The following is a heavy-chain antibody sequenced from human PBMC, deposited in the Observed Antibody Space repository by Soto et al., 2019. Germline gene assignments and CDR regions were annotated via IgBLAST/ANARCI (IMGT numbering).Heavy chain of an antibody. CDR1: GYTFTSYG. CDR3: ARPEYTSGWYWYY. V-gene: IGHV1-18*04. Sequence: ASVKVSCKASGYTFTSYGISWVRRAPGQGLEWMGWISTYNGNTNYAQNFQGRVTMTTDTSTSTAYMELRSLRSDDTAVYFCARPEYTSGWYWYYWGQRTLVTVPQ. CDR2: ISTYNGNT. D-gene: IGHD6-19*01. J-gene: IGHJ4*02.